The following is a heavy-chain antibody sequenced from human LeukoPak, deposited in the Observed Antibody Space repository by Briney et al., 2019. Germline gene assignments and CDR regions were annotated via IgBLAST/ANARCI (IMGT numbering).Heavy chain of an antibody. Sequence: GGSLRLSCAASGFTVSSNYMSWVRQAPGKGLEWVSVIHSGGSTYYADSVKGRFTISRDNSKNTLYLQMNSLRAEDTAVYYCASGTPTGREYFQHWGQGTLVTVSS. J-gene: IGHJ1*01. CDR1: GFTVSSNY. V-gene: IGHV3-66*01. CDR2: IHSGGST. D-gene: IGHD1-26*01. CDR3: ASGTPTGREYFQH.